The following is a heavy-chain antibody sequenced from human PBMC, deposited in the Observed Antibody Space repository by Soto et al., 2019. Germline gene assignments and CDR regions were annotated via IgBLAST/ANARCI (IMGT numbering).Heavy chain of an antibody. CDR1: GFTFDDYT. CDR3: AKDITPRYCSSTSCLWSAFDI. V-gene: IGHV3-43*01. J-gene: IGHJ3*02. Sequence: GGSLRLSCAASGFTFDDYTMHWVRQAPGKGLEWVSLISWDGGSTYYADSVKGRFTISRDNSKTSLYLQMNSLRTEDTALYYCAKDITPRYCSSTSCLWSAFDIWGQGTMVTVSS. CDR2: ISWDGGST. D-gene: IGHD2-2*01.